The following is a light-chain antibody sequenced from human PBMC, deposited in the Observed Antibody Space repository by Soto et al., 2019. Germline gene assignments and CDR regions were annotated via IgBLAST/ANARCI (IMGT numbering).Light chain of an antibody. J-gene: IGLJ2*01. CDR3: ETWDSNSRV. Sequence: QPVLTQSSSASASLGSSVKLTCTLTSGHSDNIIAWHQQQPGKAPRYLMNLDRSGNYNRGSGVPDRFSGSRSGADRFLTISNLQSEDEADYYCETWDSNSRVFGGGTKVTVL. CDR1: SGHSDNI. V-gene: IGLV4-60*03. CDR2: LDRSGNY.